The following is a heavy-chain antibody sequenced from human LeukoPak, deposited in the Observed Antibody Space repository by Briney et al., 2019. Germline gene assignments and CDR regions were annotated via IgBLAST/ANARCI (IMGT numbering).Heavy chain of an antibody. CDR2: ISNSGSSI. Sequence: PGGSLRLSCAASGFTFSSYEMNWVRQAPGKGLEWVSYISNSGSSIIHADSVKGRFTISRDNAKNSLYLQMNSLRAEDTAVYYCARGDSGGYFYYGMDVWGQGTTVTVSS. V-gene: IGHV3-48*03. CDR1: GFTFSSYE. J-gene: IGHJ6*02. D-gene: IGHD3-22*01. CDR3: ARGDSGGYFYYGMDV.